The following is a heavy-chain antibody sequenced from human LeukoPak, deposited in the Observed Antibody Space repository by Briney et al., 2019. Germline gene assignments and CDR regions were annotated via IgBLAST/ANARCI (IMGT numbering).Heavy chain of an antibody. CDR3: ARDGVVGSSWPTVFQH. J-gene: IGHJ1*01. V-gene: IGHV3-9*01. Sequence: GGSLRLSCAASGFIFDDYAMHWVRQAPGKGLEWISGISWNSGRIGYADSVKGRFTISRDYAKNSLYLQMNSLRAEDTAVYYCARDGVVGSSWPTVFQHWGQGTLVTVSS. D-gene: IGHD6-13*01. CDR1: GFIFDDYA. CDR2: ISWNSGRI.